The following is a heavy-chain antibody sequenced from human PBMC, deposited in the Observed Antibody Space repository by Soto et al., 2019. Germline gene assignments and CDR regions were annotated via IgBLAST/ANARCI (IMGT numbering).Heavy chain of an antibody. CDR1: GGSISSYY. V-gene: IGHV4-59*08. CDR2: IYYSGST. D-gene: IGHD3-10*01. J-gene: IGHJ4*02. Sequence: TSETLSLTCTVSGGSISSYYWSWIRQPPGKGLEWIGYIYYSGSTNYNPSLKSRVTISVDTSKNQFSLKLNSMTAAGTAVYYCARHNYGSGSTYFDYWGQGTLVTVSS. CDR3: ARHNYGSGSTYFDY.